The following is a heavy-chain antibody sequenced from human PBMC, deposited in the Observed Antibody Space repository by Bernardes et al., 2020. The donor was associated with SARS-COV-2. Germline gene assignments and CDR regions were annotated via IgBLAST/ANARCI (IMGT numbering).Heavy chain of an antibody. D-gene: IGHD2-2*01. Sequence: ASMKVSCKASGYTFTGYYMHWVRQAPGQGLEWMGWINPNSGSTFYTQKFQGRVTLTRDTSISTAYMELSSLRSDDTAVYYCARPLVPAALIGNWFGPWGQGTLVTVSS. CDR1: GYTFTGYY. V-gene: IGHV1-2*02. CDR2: INPNSGST. J-gene: IGHJ5*02. CDR3: ARPLVPAALIGNWFGP.